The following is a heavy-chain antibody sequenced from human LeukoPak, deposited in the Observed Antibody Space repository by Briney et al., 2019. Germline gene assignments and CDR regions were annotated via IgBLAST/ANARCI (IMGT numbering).Heavy chain of an antibody. V-gene: IGHV3-9*01. Sequence: GGSLRLSCAASGFTFDDYAMHWVRQAPGKGLEWVSGISWNSGSIGYADSVKGRFTISRDNSKNTLYLQMNSLRAEDTAVYYCARFYANEWELPHWGQGTLVTVSS. CDR3: ARFYANEWELPH. J-gene: IGHJ4*02. CDR1: GFTFDDYA. D-gene: IGHD1-26*01. CDR2: ISWNSGSI.